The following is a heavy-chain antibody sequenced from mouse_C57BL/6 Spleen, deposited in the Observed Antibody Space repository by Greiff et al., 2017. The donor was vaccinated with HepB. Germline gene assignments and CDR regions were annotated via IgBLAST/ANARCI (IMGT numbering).Heavy chain of an antibody. D-gene: IGHD1-1*01. Sequence: VQLQQPGAELVKPGASVKLSCKASGYTFTSYWMQWVKQRPGQGLEWIGEIDPSDSYTNYNQKFKGKATLTVDTSSSTAYMQLSSLTSEDSAVYYCARFNYGSRGAMDYWGQGTSVTVSS. CDR1: GYTFTSYW. V-gene: IGHV1-50*01. CDR2: IDPSDSYT. CDR3: ARFNYGSRGAMDY. J-gene: IGHJ4*01.